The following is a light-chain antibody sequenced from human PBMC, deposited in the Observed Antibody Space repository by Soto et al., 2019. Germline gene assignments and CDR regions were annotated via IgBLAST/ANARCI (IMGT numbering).Light chain of an antibody. CDR1: SSDVGSYNR. CDR3: AAWDDSLNGWV. J-gene: IGLJ3*02. CDR2: EVN. V-gene: IGLV2-18*01. Sequence: QSALTQPPSVSGSPGQSVTISCTGTSSDVGSYNRLSWYQQPPGTAPKLIMYEVNTRPSGVPDRFSGSKSGSTASLTISGLQAEDEADYYCAAWDDSLNGWVFSGGTKLTVL.